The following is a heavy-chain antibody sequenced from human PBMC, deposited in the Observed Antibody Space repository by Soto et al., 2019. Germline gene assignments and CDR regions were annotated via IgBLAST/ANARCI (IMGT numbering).Heavy chain of an antibody. D-gene: IGHD3-22*01. J-gene: IGHJ5*02. CDR2: ICYSGNT. CDR1: GGSISSGGYY. V-gene: IGHV4-31*03. CDR3: ATYYDSSGYFHNWFDP. Sequence: ASETLSLTCTVSGGSISSGGYYWSWIRQHPGKGLEWIGYICYSGNTYYNPSLKSRVTISVDTSKNQFSLKLSSVTAADTAVYYCATYYDSSGYFHNWFDPWGQGTLVTVSS.